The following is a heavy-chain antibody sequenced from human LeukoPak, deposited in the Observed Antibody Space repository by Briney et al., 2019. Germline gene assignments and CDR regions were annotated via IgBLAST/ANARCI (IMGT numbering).Heavy chain of an antibody. CDR3: ARSSSWFYYFDY. Sequence: KGLECIAYIYSSASTSYNPSLNSRLTISVDPSNNQFSLKLSSVTAADTAVYYCARSSSWFYYFDYWGQGTLVTVSS. CDR2: IYSSAST. D-gene: IGHD6-13*01. V-gene: IGHV4-30-4*01. J-gene: IGHJ4*02.